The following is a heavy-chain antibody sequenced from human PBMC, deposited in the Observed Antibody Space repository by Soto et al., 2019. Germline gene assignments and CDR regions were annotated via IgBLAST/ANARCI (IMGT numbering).Heavy chain of an antibody. Sequence: ASVKVSCKVSGYTLTELSMHWVRQAPGKGLEWMGGFDPEDGETIYAQKFQGRVTMTEDTSTDTAYMELSSLRSEDTVVYYCATAVIAAAGTSSYYYYYMDVWGKGTTVTVSS. J-gene: IGHJ6*03. D-gene: IGHD6-13*01. CDR1: GYTLTELS. V-gene: IGHV1-24*01. CDR3: ATAVIAAAGTSSYYYYYMDV. CDR2: FDPEDGET.